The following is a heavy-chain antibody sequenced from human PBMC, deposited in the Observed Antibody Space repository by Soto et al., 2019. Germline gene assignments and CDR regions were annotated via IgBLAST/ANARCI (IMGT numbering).Heavy chain of an antibody. D-gene: IGHD1-26*01. CDR2: IIPIFGTA. Sequence: QVQLVQSGAEVKKPGSSVKVSCKASGGTFSSYSINWVRQAPGQGLEWMGEIIPIFGTANYAQKFQGRVTITADESTSTAYMELSSLRSENTAVYYCARDGGRHAGGIDYWGQGTLVTVSS. V-gene: IGHV1-69*01. CDR1: GGTFSSYS. J-gene: IGHJ4*02. CDR3: ARDGGRHAGGIDY.